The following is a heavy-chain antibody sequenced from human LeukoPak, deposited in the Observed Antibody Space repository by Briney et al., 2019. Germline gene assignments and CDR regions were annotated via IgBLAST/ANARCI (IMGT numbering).Heavy chain of an antibody. V-gene: IGHV3-21*01. D-gene: IGHD5-18*01. CDR3: AREELRYGAFDI. CDR2: ISSISSYI. CDR1: GFTFNSYS. J-gene: IGHJ3*02. Sequence: PGGSLRLSCAASGFTFNSYSMNWFRQAPGKGLEWVSSISSISSYIYYADSVKGRFTISRDNAKNSLYLQMNSLRAEDTAVYYCAREELRYGAFDIWGQGTMVTVSS.